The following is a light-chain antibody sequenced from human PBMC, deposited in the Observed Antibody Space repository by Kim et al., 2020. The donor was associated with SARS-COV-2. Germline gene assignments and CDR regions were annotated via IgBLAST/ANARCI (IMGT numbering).Light chain of an antibody. J-gene: IGKJ3*01. CDR3: QQYGSSPP. CDR1: QSVSSSY. CDR2: GAS. V-gene: IGKV3-20*01. Sequence: LSPGERATLSCRASQSVSSSYLAWYQQKPGQAPRLLIYGASSRATGIPDRFSGSGSGTDFTLTISRLEPEDFAVYYCQQYGSSPPFGPGTKVDIK.